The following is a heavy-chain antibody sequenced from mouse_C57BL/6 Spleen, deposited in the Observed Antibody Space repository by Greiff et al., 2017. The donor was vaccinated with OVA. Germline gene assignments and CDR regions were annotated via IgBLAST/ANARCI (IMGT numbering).Heavy chain of an antibody. CDR3: AQAETAQGFAY. CDR2: INPNNGGT. Sequence: VQLQQSGPELVKPGASVKIPCKASGYTFTDYNMDWVKQSHGKSLEWIGDINPNNGGTIYNQKFKGKATLTVDKSSSTAYMELRSLTSEDTAVYYCAQAETAQGFAYWGQGTLVTVSA. CDR1: GYTFTDYN. V-gene: IGHV1-18*01. J-gene: IGHJ3*01. D-gene: IGHD3-2*02.